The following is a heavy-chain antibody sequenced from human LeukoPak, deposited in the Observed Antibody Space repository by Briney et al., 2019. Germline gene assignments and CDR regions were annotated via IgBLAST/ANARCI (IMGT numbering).Heavy chain of an antibody. D-gene: IGHD6-19*01. CDR3: AKGSKAVLFTRDHYMDV. J-gene: IGHJ6*03. Sequence: GGSLRLSCVASGFTFSSYAMHWVRQTPGKGLEYVSGINSNGGSTHYANSVKGRFTISRDNSKHTLYLQMNSLRAEDTAVYFCAKGSKAVLFTRDHYMDVWGKGTTVTISS. CDR2: INSNGGST. CDR1: GFTFSSYA. V-gene: IGHV3-64*01.